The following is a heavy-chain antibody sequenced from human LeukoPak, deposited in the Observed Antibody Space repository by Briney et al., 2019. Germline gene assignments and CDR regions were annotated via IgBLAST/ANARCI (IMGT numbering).Heavy chain of an antibody. J-gene: IGHJ3*02. Sequence: GGSLRLSCAASGFTFSSYEMNWVRQAPGKGLEWVSAISGSGGSTYYADSVKGRFTISRDNSKNTLYLQMNSLRAEETAVYYCVIVVVTHDAFDIWGQGTMVTVSS. CDR3: VIVVVTHDAFDI. CDR1: GFTFSSYE. V-gene: IGHV3-23*01. CDR2: ISGSGGST. D-gene: IGHD2-21*02.